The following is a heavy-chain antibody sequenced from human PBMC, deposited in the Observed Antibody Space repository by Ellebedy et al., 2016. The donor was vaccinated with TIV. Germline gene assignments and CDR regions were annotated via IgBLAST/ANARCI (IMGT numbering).Heavy chain of an antibody. D-gene: IGHD1-26*01. J-gene: IGHJ4*02. V-gene: IGHV3-21*04. Sequence: GGSLRLXXVASGFTFSSYSMNWVRQAPGKGLEWVSFISRSSTYIYYADSVKGRFSISRDDAKNSLYLQMNSLRAEDTAVYYCAKSIVGAIPVDYWGQGTLVTVSS. CDR2: ISRSSTYI. CDR3: AKSIVGAIPVDY. CDR1: GFTFSSYS.